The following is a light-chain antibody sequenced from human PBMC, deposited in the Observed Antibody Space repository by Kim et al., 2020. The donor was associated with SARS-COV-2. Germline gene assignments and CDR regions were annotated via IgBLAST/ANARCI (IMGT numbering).Light chain of an antibody. Sequence: ASVGDRGTITCPASQSISSYLNWYQQKPVKAPKLLIYAASSLQSGVTSRFSGSGSGTDFTLSISSLQPEDFATYYCQQSYSTPPYTFGQGTKLEI. CDR3: QQSYSTPPYT. V-gene: IGKV1-39*01. CDR1: QSISSY. J-gene: IGKJ2*01. CDR2: AAS.